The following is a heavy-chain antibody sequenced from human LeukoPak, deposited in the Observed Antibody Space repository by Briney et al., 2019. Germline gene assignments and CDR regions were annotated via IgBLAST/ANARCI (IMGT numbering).Heavy chain of an antibody. V-gene: IGHV4-59*01. Sequence: PSETLSLTCTVSGGSISSYYWSWIRQPPGKGLEWIGYIYYSGSTNYNPSLKSRVTISVDTSKNQFSLKLSSVTAADTAVYYCAKVGPDGSGSYYNVHGAFDIWGQGTMVTVSS. CDR1: GGSISSYY. CDR2: IYYSGST. D-gene: IGHD3-10*01. CDR3: AKVGPDGSGSYYNVHGAFDI. J-gene: IGHJ3*02.